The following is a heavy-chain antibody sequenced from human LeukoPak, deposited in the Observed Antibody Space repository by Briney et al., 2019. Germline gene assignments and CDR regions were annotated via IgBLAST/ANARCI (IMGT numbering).Heavy chain of an antibody. CDR1: GFTLSSYG. CDR2: IWYDGTKE. J-gene: IGHJ4*02. Sequence: GGSLRLSCAASGFTLSSYGMHWVRQAPGKGLEWVAVIWYDGTKEYDADSVKGRFTISRDNSKNTLYLQMNSLTAEDTAVYYCARGIPGDYWGQGTLVTVSS. V-gene: IGHV3-33*01. CDR3: ARGIPGDY.